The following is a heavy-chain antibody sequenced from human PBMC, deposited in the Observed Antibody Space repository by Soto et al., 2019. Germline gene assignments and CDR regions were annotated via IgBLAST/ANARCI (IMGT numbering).Heavy chain of an antibody. CDR3: AKDNGYSSGWKDY. CDR2: ISGRGCST. D-gene: IGHD6-19*01. Sequence: EVQLLESGGVLVQPGGSLRLSCAASGFTFSTYAISWVRQAPGKGLESVSAISGRGCSTYYADSVKGRFTISRDNSKNTLYLQMNSLRAEDTAVYYCAKDNGYSSGWKDYWGQGTLVTVSS. CDR1: GFTFSTYA. J-gene: IGHJ4*02. V-gene: IGHV3-23*01.